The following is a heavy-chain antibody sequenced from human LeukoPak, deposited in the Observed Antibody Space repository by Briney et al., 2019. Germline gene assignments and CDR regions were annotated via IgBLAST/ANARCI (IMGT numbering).Heavy chain of an antibody. CDR2: ISYDGSNK. CDR3: AKVGSEMATTSDY. J-gene: IGHJ4*02. Sequence: PGGSLRLSCAASGFTFSSYGMHWVRQAPGKGLEWVAVISYDGSNKYYADSVKGRFTISRDNSKNTLYLQMNSLRAEDTAVYYCAKVGSEMATTSDYWGQGTLATVSS. V-gene: IGHV3-30*18. D-gene: IGHD5-24*01. CDR1: GFTFSSYG.